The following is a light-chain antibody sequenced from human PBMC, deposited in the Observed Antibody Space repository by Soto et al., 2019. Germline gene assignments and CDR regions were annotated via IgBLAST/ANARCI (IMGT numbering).Light chain of an antibody. CDR3: QDFAYPQWT. J-gene: IGKJ1*01. CDR1: QSGSSQY. Sequence: EIVMTQSPATLSVSPGERASLSCRASQSGSSQYLSWYQQRPGQPPRLLIYSVSIRANGIPDRFSGSGSGSDFTLTINRLEPEDFAVYYCQDFAYPQWTFGQGPKV. V-gene: IGKV3-20*01. CDR2: SVS.